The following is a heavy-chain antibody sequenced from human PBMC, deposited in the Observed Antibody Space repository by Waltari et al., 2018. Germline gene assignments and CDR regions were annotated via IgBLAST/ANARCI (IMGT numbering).Heavy chain of an antibody. V-gene: IGHV3-30*18. J-gene: IGHJ6*02. CDR2: ISYDGSNK. Sequence: QAQLVESGGGVVQPGRSLSLSWAGSGFPFSSTGLEWVRQAPGKGLEGVAIISYDGSNKYYADSVKGRFTISRDNSKNTLYLEMNSLRAEDTAVYYCAKEVYYGLDVWGRGTTVTVSS. CDR1: GFPFSSTG. CDR3: AKEVYYGLDV.